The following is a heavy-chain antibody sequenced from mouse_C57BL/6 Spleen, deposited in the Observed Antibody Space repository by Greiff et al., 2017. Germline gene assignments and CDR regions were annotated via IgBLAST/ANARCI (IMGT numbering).Heavy chain of an antibody. J-gene: IGHJ3*01. V-gene: IGHV5-9-1*02. CDR2: ISSGGDYI. Sequence: EVKLVESGAGLVKPGGSLKLSCAASGFTFSSYAMSWVRQTPEKRLEWVAYISSGGDYIYYADTVKGRFTISRDNARNTLYLQMSSLKSEDTAMYYCTRDGSGYWFAYWGQGTLVTVSA. CDR3: TRDGSGYWFAY. D-gene: IGHD3-2*02. CDR1: GFTFSSYA.